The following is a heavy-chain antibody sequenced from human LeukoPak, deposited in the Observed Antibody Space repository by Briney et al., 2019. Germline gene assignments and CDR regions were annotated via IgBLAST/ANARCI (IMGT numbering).Heavy chain of an antibody. V-gene: IGHV3-30*18. Sequence: GGSLRLSCPASVFTFRSWRMHWVRQAAGKGLEGVAIISHDGTNKYYADSVKGRFTISRDNSKNTLYLQMNSLRAEDTAVYYCAKDRGDYRVRYFFDYWGQGTLVTVSS. CDR1: VFTFRSWR. J-gene: IGHJ4*02. CDR3: AKDRGDYRVRYFFDY. CDR2: ISHDGTNK. D-gene: IGHD2-21*02.